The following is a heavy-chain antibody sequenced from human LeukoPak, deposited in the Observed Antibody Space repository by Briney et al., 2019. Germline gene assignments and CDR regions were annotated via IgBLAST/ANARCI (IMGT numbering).Heavy chain of an antibody. V-gene: IGHV4-34*01. J-gene: IGHJ4*02. CDR1: GGSFSGYY. CDR2: INHSGST. D-gene: IGHD3-3*01. Sequence: SETLSLTCAVYGGSFSGYYWSWTRQPPGKGLEWTGEINHSGSTNYNPSLKSRVTISVDTSKNQFSLKLSSVTAADTAVYYCARRDFWSGYSLAFWGQGTLVTVSS. CDR3: ARRDFWSGYSLAF.